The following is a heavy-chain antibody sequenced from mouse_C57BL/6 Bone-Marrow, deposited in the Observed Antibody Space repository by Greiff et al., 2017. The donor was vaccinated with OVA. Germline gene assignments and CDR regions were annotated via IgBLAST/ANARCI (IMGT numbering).Heavy chain of an antibody. J-gene: IGHJ4*01. CDR3: AREVEPHGMDY. CDR1: GYSITSGYY. V-gene: IGHV3-6*01. Sequence: EVKLEESGPGLVKPSQSLSLTCSVTGYSITSGYYWNWIRQFPGNKLEWMGYISYDGSNNYNPSLKNRISITRDTSKNQFFLKLNSVTTEDTATYYCAREVEPHGMDYWGQGTSVTVSS. D-gene: IGHD1-1*01. CDR2: ISYDGSN.